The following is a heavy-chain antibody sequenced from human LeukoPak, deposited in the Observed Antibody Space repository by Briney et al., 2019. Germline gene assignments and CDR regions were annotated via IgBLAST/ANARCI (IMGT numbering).Heavy chain of an antibody. J-gene: IGHJ6*02. V-gene: IGHV3-23*01. Sequence: GGSLRLSCVASGFTFSSYAMSWVRQAPGKGLEWVSVISGSGGTTYYADAVKGRFTISRDNAKNTVYLQMNTLRVEDTAVYYCTRDLLDYDVSTGLHHYYMDVWGQGTTVTVSS. CDR2: ISGSGGTT. CDR1: GFTFSSYA. D-gene: IGHD3-9*01. CDR3: TRDLLDYDVSTGLHHYYMDV.